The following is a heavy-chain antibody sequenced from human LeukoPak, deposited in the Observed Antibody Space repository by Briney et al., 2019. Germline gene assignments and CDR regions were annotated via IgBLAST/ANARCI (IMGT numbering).Heavy chain of an antibody. J-gene: IGHJ4*02. CDR3: AASNIRSGATLVIDY. Sequence: GASVKVSCKASGFTFTSSAMQWVRQARGQRLEWIGWIVVGSGNTNYAQKFQERVTITRGMSTSTAYMELSSLRSEDTAVYYCAASNIRSGATLVIDYWGQGTLVTVSS. CDR2: IVVGSGNT. V-gene: IGHV1-58*02. D-gene: IGHD1-26*01. CDR1: GFTFTSSA.